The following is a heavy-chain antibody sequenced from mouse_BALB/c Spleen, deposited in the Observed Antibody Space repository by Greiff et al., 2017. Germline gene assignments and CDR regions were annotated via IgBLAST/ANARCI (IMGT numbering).Heavy chain of an antibody. Sequence: VQLKQSGPELVKPGASVKISCKASGYTFTDYNMHWVKQSHGKSLEWIGYIYPYNGGTGYNQKFKSKATLTVDNSSSTAYMELRSLTSEDSAVYYCARWDYDGENYAMDYWGQGTSVPVSS. CDR2: IYPYNGGT. D-gene: IGHD2-4*01. J-gene: IGHJ4*01. CDR3: ARWDYDGENYAMDY. V-gene: IGHV1S29*02. CDR1: GYTFTDYN.